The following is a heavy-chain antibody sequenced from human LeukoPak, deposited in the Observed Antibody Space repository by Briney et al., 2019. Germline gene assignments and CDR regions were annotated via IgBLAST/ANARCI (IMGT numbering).Heavy chain of an antibody. Sequence: SETLSLTCAVYGGSFSGYYWSWIRQPPGKGLEWIGEINHSGSTNYNPSLKSRVTISVDTSKNQFSLKLSSVTAADTAVYYCARDFLDAFDIWGQGTMVTVSS. CDR3: ARDFLDAFDI. J-gene: IGHJ3*02. CDR2: INHSGST. CDR1: GGSFSGYY. V-gene: IGHV4-34*01.